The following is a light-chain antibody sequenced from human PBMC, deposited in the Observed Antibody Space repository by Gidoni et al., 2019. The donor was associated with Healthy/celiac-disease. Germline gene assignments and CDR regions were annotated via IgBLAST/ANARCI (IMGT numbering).Light chain of an antibody. Sequence: SYELTQPPSVSVSPGHTASITCSGDKLGDKYACWYQQKPGKSPVLVIYQDSKRPSGSPERFSGSNSGNTATLTISGTQAMDEADYYCQAWDSSTVVFGGGTKLTVL. V-gene: IGLV3-1*01. CDR2: QDS. CDR1: KLGDKY. CDR3: QAWDSSTVV. J-gene: IGLJ2*01.